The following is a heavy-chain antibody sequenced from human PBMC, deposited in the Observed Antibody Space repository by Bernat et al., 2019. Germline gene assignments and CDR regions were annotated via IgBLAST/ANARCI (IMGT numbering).Heavy chain of an antibody. Sequence: QVQLVQSGAEVKKPGASVKVSCKASGYTFTSYDINWVRQATGQGLEWMGWMNPNTGNTGYAQKFQGRVTMTRNTSINTAYMELSSLRSEDSAVYYWAREAAVAGLFDYWGQGTLVTVSS. CDR3: AREAAVAGLFDY. J-gene: IGHJ4*02. CDR1: GYTFTSYD. CDR2: MNPNTGNT. V-gene: IGHV1-8*01. D-gene: IGHD6-19*01.